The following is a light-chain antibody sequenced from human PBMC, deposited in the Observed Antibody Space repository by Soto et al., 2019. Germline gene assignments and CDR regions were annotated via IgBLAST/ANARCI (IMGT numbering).Light chain of an antibody. Sequence: AIRMTQSPSSLSASTGDRVTITCRASQGISSYLAWYQHKPEKAPKLLIYAASTLQSGVPSRFSGSGSGTDFTRTITCLQSEDFATYYCQHYYSYPLTFGGGTKVEIK. CDR1: QGISSY. J-gene: IGKJ4*01. V-gene: IGKV1-8*01. CDR3: QHYYSYPLT. CDR2: AAS.